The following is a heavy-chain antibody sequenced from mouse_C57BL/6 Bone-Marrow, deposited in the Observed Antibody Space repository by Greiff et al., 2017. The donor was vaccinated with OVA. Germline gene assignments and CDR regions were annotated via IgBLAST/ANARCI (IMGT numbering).Heavy chain of an antibody. CDR2: IYPGSGST. J-gene: IGHJ3*01. D-gene: IGHD2-2*01. V-gene: IGHV1-55*01. Sequence: QVQLKQPGAELVKPGASVKMSCKASGYTFTSYWITWVKQRPGQGLKWIGDIYPGSGSTNYNEKFKSKATLTVATTSSTAYMQLSSLTSEDSAVYYYARWLPLPYWGQGTLVTVSA. CDR1: GYTFTSYW. CDR3: ARWLPLPY.